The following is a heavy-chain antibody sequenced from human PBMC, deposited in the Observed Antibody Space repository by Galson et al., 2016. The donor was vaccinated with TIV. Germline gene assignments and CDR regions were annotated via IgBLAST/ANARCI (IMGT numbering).Heavy chain of an antibody. J-gene: IGHJ4*02. V-gene: IGHV1-69*05. CDR2: VLPHSGTT. Sequence: SVKVSCKASGCTFDSYAINWVRQAPGQGLEWMGGVLPHSGTTNYAQNIQGRVTMTTDTSTSTVYMELSSLRSGDTAVYYCARDMACQGRCYFFDHWGQGTLVTVSS. D-gene: IGHD2-15*01. CDR1: GCTFDSYA. CDR3: ARDMACQGRCYFFDH.